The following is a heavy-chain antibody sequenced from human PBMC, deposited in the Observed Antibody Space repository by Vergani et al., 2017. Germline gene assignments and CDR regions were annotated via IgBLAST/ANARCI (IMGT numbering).Heavy chain of an antibody. D-gene: IGHD3-3*01. V-gene: IGHV4-61*01. CDR3: ADVYYDFWSGYYSD. Sequence: QVQLQESGPGLVKPSETLSLTCTVSGGSVSSGSYYWSWIRQPPGKGLEWIGYIYYSGSTNYNPSLKSRVTISVATSKNQFSLKLSSVTAADTAVYYCADVYYDFWSGYYSDWGQGTLVTVSS. CDR2: IYYSGST. CDR1: GGSVSSGSYY. J-gene: IGHJ4*02.